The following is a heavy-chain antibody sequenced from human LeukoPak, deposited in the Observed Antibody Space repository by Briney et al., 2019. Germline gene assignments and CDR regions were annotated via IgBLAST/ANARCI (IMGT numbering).Heavy chain of an antibody. CDR1: GFASSSYN. J-gene: IGHJ6*02. V-gene: IGHV3-48*01. CDR3: AKALYSSGYYHYYYYYGMDV. D-gene: IGHD3-22*01. Sequence: PGGSLRLSCAASGFASSSYNMNWVRQAPGKGLEWVSYISGRGNTIKYADSVKGRFTISRDNSKSTLYLQMNSLRAEDTAVYYCAKALYSSGYYHYYYYYGMDVWGQGTTVTVSS. CDR2: ISGRGNTI.